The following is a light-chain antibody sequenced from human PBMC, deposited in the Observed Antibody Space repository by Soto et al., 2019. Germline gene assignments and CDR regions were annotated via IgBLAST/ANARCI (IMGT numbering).Light chain of an antibody. CDR1: QSVSSD. CDR3: QQYSDWPTELT. V-gene: IGKV3-15*01. CDR2: GSS. Sequence: EIVMTQYPATLSVSPGEKATLSCRASQSVSSDLACYQQKPGQAPRLLIYGSSTRATGIPARFSGSGSETDFTLSISSLQSEDFAVYYCQQYSDWPTELTFGGGTKVEIK. J-gene: IGKJ4*02.